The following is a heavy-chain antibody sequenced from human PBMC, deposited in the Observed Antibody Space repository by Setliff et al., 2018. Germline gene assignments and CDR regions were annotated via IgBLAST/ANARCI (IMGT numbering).Heavy chain of an antibody. CDR1: GGSFSGYY. Sequence: LSLTCAVYGGSFSGYYWSWIRQPPGKGLEWIGEINHSGSTNYNPSLKSRVTISVDTSKNQFSLKLSSVTAADTAVYYCAGLFRDGWNYFDSWGQGTLVTVSS. J-gene: IGHJ4*02. D-gene: IGHD2-21*01. CDR3: AGLFRDGWNYFDS. CDR2: INHSGST. V-gene: IGHV4-34*01.